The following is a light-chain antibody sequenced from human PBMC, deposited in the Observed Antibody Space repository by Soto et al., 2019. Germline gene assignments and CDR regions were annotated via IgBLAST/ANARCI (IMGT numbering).Light chain of an antibody. CDR1: SSDFGGYNY. J-gene: IGLJ1*01. V-gene: IGLV2-11*01. CDR3: CSYAGTFYV. CDR2: DVS. Sequence: QSVLTQPRSVSGSPGQSGTISCTGTSSDFGGYNYVSWYQHHPGKAPKLMIYDVSERPSGVPDRFSGSKSGNTASLTISGLQAEDEADYYCCSYAGTFYVFGTGTKLTVL.